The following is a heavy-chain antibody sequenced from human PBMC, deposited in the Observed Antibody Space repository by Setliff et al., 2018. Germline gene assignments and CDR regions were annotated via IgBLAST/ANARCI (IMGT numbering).Heavy chain of an antibody. CDR1: GYIFTSNA. CDR3: ARARGSGARAFDI. J-gene: IGHJ3*02. CDR2: ISAAGGDA. D-gene: IGHD1-26*01. V-gene: IGHV1-3*01. Sequence: ASVKVSCKASGYIFTSNAIHWVRQAPGQRLEWMGWISAAGGDAKYSQKFQDRVTITRDTSATTAYIGLSSLRSGDTAVYYCARARGSGARAFDIWGQGTMVTVS.